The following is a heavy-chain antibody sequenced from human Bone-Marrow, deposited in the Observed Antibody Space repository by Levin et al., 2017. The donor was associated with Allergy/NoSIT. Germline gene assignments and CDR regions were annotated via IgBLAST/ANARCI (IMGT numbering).Heavy chain of an antibody. D-gene: IGHD1-14*01. CDR2: TYYRSKWLF. CDR1: GDRVSSNTAT. J-gene: IGHJ4*02. CDR3: ARDGPAISVFDF. Sequence: SQTLSLTCAISGDRVSSNTATWNWIRQSPSRGLEWLGRTYYRSKWLFDYAVPVKSRITVTPDTSRNQFSLQLNSVTPEDTAVYYCARDGPAISVFDFWGQGTLVTVSS. V-gene: IGHV6-1*01.